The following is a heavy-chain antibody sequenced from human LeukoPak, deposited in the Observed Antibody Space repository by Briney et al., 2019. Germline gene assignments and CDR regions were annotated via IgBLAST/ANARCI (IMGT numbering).Heavy chain of an antibody. Sequence: GGSLRLSCAASGFTVSSNYMSWVRQAPGKGLEWVSVIYSGGSTYYADSVKGRFTISRDNSKNTLYLQMNSLRAEDTAVYYCARARGDYGVYYFDYWGQGTLVTVSS. D-gene: IGHD4-17*01. J-gene: IGHJ4*02. CDR1: GFTVSSNY. CDR2: IYSGGST. V-gene: IGHV3-66*01. CDR3: ARARGDYGVYYFDY.